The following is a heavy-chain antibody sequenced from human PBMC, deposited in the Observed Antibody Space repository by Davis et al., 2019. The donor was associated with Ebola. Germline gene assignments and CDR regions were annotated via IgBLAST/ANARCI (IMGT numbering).Heavy chain of an antibody. Sequence: GESLKISCAASGFTFSSYSMNWVRQAPGKGLEWVAVISYDGSNKYYADSVKGRFTISRDNAKNSLYLQMNSLRAEDTAVYYCARENTRMNLRMDVWGKGTTVTVSS. D-gene: IGHD2-15*01. CDR3: ARENTRMNLRMDV. V-gene: IGHV3-30*03. J-gene: IGHJ6*04. CDR2: ISYDGSNK. CDR1: GFTFSSYS.